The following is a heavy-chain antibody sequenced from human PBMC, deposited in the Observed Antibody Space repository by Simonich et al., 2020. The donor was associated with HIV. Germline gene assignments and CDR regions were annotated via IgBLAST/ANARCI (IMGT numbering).Heavy chain of an antibody. CDR3: ARVQYYGSGSPFFDY. J-gene: IGHJ4*02. CDR2: INHSGST. CDR1: GGSFSGYY. D-gene: IGHD3-10*01. V-gene: IGHV4-34*01. Sequence: QVQLQQWGAGLLKPSETLSLTCAVYGGSFSGYYWSWIRQPPGKGLEWFGEINHSGSTNYNPSLKSRVTISVDTSKNQFSLKLSSVTAADTAVYYCARVQYYGSGSPFFDYWGQGTLVTVSS.